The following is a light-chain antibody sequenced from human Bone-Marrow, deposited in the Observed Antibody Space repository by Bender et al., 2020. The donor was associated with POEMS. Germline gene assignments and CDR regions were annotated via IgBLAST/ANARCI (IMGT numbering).Light chain of an antibody. CDR2: EVN. J-gene: IGLJ1*01. CDR3: TSYTSSATYV. Sequence: QSALTQPASVSGSPGQSVTISCTGTSDYVGGYKYVAWYQQHPGKAPKLVIYEVNKRPSGVPDRFSGSKSGNTASLTISRLQAEDEADYFCTSYTSSATYVFGPGTKVTVL. V-gene: IGLV2-14*03. CDR1: SDYVGGYKY.